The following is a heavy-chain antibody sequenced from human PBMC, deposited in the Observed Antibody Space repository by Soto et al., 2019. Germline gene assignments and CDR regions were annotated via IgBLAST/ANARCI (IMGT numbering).Heavy chain of an antibody. D-gene: IGHD3-22*01. CDR2: VFYSGSS. Sequence: SETLSLTCTVSGGSISRYYWSWIRQSPGKGLEWIGYVFYSGSSNYNPSLKSRVTISVDNSKNTLYLQMSSLRVEDTAVYYCARLDKSGHSNFDFWGQGTLVTVSS. V-gene: IGHV4-59*12. CDR3: ARLDKSGHSNFDF. J-gene: IGHJ4*02. CDR1: GGSISRYY.